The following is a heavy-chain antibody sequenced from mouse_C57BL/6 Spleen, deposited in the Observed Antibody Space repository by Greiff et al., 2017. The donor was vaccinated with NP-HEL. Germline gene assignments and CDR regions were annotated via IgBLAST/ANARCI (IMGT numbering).Heavy chain of an antibody. J-gene: IGHJ3*01. CDR1: GYAFSSSW. CDR2: IYPGDGDT. Sequence: VQLQQSGPELVKPGASVKISCKASGYAFSSSWMNWVKQRPGKGLEWIGRIYPGDGDTNYNGKFKGKATLTADKSSSTAYMQLSSLTSEDSAVYFCAREYEGYLPGYGGQGTLVTVSA. CDR3: AREYEGYLPGY. V-gene: IGHV1-82*01. D-gene: IGHD2-3*01.